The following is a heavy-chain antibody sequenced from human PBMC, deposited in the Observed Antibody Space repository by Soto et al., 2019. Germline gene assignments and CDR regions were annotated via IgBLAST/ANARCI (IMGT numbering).Heavy chain of an antibody. CDR2: ISYDGSNK. Sequence: QVQLVESGGGVVQPGRSLRLSCAASGFTFSSYAMHWVRQAPGKGLEWVAVISYDGSNKYYADSVKGRFTISRDNSKNTLYLQMNSLRAEDTAVYYCARSLDEYGGYDDYDYYGMDVW. J-gene: IGHJ6*01. D-gene: IGHD5-12*01. V-gene: IGHV3-30-3*01. CDR1: GFTFSSYA. CDR3: ARSLDEYGGYDDYDYYGMDV.